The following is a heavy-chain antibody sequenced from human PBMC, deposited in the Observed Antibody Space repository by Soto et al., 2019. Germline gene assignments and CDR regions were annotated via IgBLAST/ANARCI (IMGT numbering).Heavy chain of an antibody. CDR3: ARRGEKNYYYYMDV. CDR1: GGSISSYY. Sequence: SETLSLTCTVSGGSISSYYWSWIRQPPGKGLEWIGYIYYSGSTNYNPSLKSRVTISVDTSKNQFSLKLSSVTAADTAVYYCARRGEKNYYYYMDVWGKGTTVTVSS. CDR2: IYYSGST. D-gene: IGHD3-10*01. J-gene: IGHJ6*03. V-gene: IGHV4-59*08.